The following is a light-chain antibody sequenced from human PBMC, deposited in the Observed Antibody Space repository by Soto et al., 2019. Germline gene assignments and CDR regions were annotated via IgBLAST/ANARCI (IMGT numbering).Light chain of an antibody. CDR3: QQSYSTPQT. CDR2: AAS. J-gene: IGKJ1*01. Sequence: DIPMTQFPSSLSASVGDRVTITCRASQTINSYLNWYQQKPGTAPNLLIYAASNLQSGVPSRFSGSGSGTNFTLTIRSLEREDFATYHCQQSYSTPQTFGQGTNVEVK. V-gene: IGKV1-39*01. CDR1: QTINSY.